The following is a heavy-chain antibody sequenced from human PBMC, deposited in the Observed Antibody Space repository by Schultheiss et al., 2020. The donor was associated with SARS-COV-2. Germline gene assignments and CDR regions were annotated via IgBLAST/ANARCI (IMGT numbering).Heavy chain of an antibody. CDR1: GGSISSSSYY. J-gene: IGHJ4*02. CDR2: IYTSGST. V-gene: IGHV4-61*02. CDR3: ARDGRGANWNYDY. Sequence: SQTLSLTCAVSGGSISSSSYYWGWIRQPPGKGLEWIGRIYTSGSTNYNPSLKSRVTISVDTSKNQFSLKLSSVTAADTAVYYCARDGRGANWNYDYWGQGTLVTVSS. D-gene: IGHD1-7*01.